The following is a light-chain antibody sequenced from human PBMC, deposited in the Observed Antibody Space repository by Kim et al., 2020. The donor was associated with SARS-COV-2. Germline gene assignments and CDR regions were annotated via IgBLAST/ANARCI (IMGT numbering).Light chain of an antibody. CDR2: GVS. V-gene: IGKV1-17*01. Sequence: SVGDRVTINFRARHGIGNDLGCYQHSPQRTPKRLISGVSHLQSGGPSRFSGSVSETEFTLPLTPLQPENFATYICLKHRTYPITFGPGTRLE. J-gene: IGKJ5*01. CDR3: LKHRTYPIT. CDR1: HGIGND.